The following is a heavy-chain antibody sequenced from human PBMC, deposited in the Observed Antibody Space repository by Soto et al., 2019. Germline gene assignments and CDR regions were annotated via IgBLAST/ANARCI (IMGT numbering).Heavy chain of an antibody. D-gene: IGHD5-18*01. J-gene: IGHJ6*02. V-gene: IGHV3-30*03. CDR2: ISYDGSNK. CDR1: GFTFSSYG. CDR3: ARDPGYSYGTTYYYYGMDV. Sequence: GGSLRLSCAASGFTFSSYGMHWVCQAPGKGLEWVAVISYDGSNKYYADSVKGRFTISRDNSKNTLYLQMNSLRAEDTAVYYCARDPGYSYGTTYYYYGMDVWGQGTTVTVSS.